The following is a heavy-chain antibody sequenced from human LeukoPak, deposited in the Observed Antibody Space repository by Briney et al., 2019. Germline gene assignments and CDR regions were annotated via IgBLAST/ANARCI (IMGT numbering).Heavy chain of an antibody. Sequence: NPSETLSLTCTVSGGSISSYYWSWIRQPPGKGLECIGYIYYSGSTNYNPSLKSRVTISVDTSKNQFSLKLSSVPAADTAVYYCARRTYFYDSSGYYFDYWGQGTLVTVSS. J-gene: IGHJ4*02. CDR1: GGSISSYY. V-gene: IGHV4-59*01. D-gene: IGHD3-22*01. CDR3: ARRTYFYDSSGYYFDY. CDR2: IYYSGST.